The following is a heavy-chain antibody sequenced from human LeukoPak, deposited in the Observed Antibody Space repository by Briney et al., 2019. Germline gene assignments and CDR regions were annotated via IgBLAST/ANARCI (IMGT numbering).Heavy chain of an antibody. CDR2: IFYSGTT. V-gene: IGHV4-59*01. J-gene: IGHJ3*01. Sequence: PSETLSLTCNVSGGSISAYYWSWIRQPPGKGLEYIGYIFYSGTTNYNPSLKSRVTISLDTSKNRFSLKLTSVTAADTAVYYCARGGVLGQSAVDLWGQGTMVTVSS. CDR1: GGSISAYY. CDR3: ARGGVLGQSAVDL. D-gene: IGHD7-27*01.